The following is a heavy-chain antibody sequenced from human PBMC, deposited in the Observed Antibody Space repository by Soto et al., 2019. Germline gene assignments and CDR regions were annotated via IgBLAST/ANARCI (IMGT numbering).Heavy chain of an antibody. D-gene: IGHD3-22*01. V-gene: IGHV4-59*08. J-gene: IGHJ4*02. Sequence: LETLSLTCTVSGGSLRNSFWGWIRQPPGKRLEWIGYIHYSGSANYNPSLKSRVTISVDTSKNQFSLKLSSVTAEDTAVYYCARGSGYYYWDDYWGQGTLVTVSS. CDR2: IHYSGSA. CDR3: ARGSGYYYWDDY. CDR1: GGSLRNSF.